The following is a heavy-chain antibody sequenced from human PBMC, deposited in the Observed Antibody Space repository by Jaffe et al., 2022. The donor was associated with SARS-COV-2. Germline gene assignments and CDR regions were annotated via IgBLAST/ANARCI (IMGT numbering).Heavy chain of an antibody. Sequence: QVQLVQSGAEVKKPGASVKVSCKASGYTFTSYGISWVRQAPGQGLEWMGWISAYNGNTNYAQKLQGRVTMTTDTSTSTAYMELRSLRSDDTAVYYCARDYKYYYDSSGYPDAFDIWGQGTMVTVSS. D-gene: IGHD3-22*01. J-gene: IGHJ3*02. CDR3: ARDYKYYYDSSGYPDAFDI. V-gene: IGHV1-18*01. CDR1: GYTFTSYG. CDR2: ISAYNGNT.